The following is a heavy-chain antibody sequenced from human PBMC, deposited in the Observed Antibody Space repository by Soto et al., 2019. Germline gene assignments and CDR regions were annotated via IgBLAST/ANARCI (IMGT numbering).Heavy chain of an antibody. V-gene: IGHV1-3*01. J-gene: IGHJ4*02. CDR2: INAGNGNT. Sequence: ASVKVSCKASGYTFTSYAMHWVRQAPGQRLEWMGWINAGNGNTKYSQKFQGRVTITRDTSASTAYMELSSLRSEDTAVYYCARVRWWDYYDSSGYLGDFEYWGQGTLVTVSS. D-gene: IGHD3-22*01. CDR1: GYTFTSYA. CDR3: ARVRWWDYYDSSGYLGDFEY.